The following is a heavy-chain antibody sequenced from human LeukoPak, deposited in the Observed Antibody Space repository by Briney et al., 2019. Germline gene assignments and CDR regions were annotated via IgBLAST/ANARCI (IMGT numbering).Heavy chain of an antibody. CDR3: ARGIYGDQTDY. V-gene: IGHV3-33*03. Sequence: GGSLRLSCAASGFTFSSYGMHWVRQAPGKGLEWVAVIWYDGSNKYYADSVKGRFTISRDNAKNSLYLQMNSLRAEDTAVYYCARGIYGDQTDYWGQGTLVTVSS. CDR2: IWYDGSNK. CDR1: GFTFSSYG. J-gene: IGHJ4*02. D-gene: IGHD4-17*01.